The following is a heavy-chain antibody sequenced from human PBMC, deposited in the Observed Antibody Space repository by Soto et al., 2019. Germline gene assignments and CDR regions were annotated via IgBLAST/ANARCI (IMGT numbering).Heavy chain of an antibody. D-gene: IGHD4-17*01. Sequence: QLQLQESGPGLVKPSETLSLTCTVSGGSISSSSYYWGWIRQPPGKGLEWIGSIYYSGSTYYNPSLKSRVTISVDTSKNQFSLKLSSVTAADTAVYYCARAGDYLYFDYWGQGTLVTVSS. J-gene: IGHJ4*02. CDR1: GGSISSSSYY. CDR3: ARAGDYLYFDY. V-gene: IGHV4-39*01. CDR2: IYYSGST.